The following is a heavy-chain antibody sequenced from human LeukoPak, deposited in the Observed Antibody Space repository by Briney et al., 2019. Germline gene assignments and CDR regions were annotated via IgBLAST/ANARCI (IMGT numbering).Heavy chain of an antibody. Sequence: GGSLRLSCTASGFNFSSYAMTWVRQAPGKGLDWVSTIRAGGGDTFYSDSVKCRFSISRYNSKNTLILQMDSLRANDTAIYYCAKILASGSGSYWGQGTLVLV. D-gene: IGHD3-10*01. CDR3: AKILASGSGSY. J-gene: IGHJ4*02. CDR1: GFNFSSYA. CDR2: IRAGGGDT. V-gene: IGHV3-23*01.